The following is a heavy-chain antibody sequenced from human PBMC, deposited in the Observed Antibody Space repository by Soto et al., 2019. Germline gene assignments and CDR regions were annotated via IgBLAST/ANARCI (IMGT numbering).Heavy chain of an antibody. CDR2: ISAYNGNT. Sequence: ASVKVSCKASGYTFTSYGISWVRQAPGQGLEWMGWISAYNGNTNYAQKLQGRVTMTTDTSTSTAYMELRSLRADDTAVYYCARGDCSAAGCYIHYYYGMDVWGQGTTVTVSS. V-gene: IGHV1-18*04. CDR3: ARGDCSAAGCYIHYYYGMDV. J-gene: IGHJ6*02. D-gene: IGHD2-2*02. CDR1: GYTFTSYG.